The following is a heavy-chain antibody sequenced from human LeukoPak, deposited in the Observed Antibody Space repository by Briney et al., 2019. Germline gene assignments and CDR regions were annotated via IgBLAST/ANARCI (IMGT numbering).Heavy chain of an antibody. V-gene: IGHV3-23*01. Sequence: GGSLRLSCAASGFTFNSYAMTWVRQAPGKGLEWVSTISGSGGSTYYADSVKGRFTIPRDNSKNTLYLQMNSLRAEDTAVYYCAKDSQWLVQGTSSDYWGQGTLVTVSS. J-gene: IGHJ4*02. CDR1: GFTFNSYA. CDR2: ISGSGGST. D-gene: IGHD6-19*01. CDR3: AKDSQWLVQGTSSDY.